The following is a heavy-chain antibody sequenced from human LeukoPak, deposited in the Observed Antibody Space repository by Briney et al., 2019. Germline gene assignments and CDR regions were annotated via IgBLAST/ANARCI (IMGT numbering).Heavy chain of an antibody. J-gene: IGHJ5*02. Sequence: GGSLRLSCAASAFIFSNYGMTWVRQAPGKGLEWVSYISFTTTTEYYADSVKGRFTISRDNAKNSLYLQMNSLRAEDTAVYYCARRPTVTTPLTAWGQGTLVTVSS. CDR1: AFIFSNYG. V-gene: IGHV3-48*04. CDR3: ARRPTVTTPLTA. CDR2: ISFTTTTE. D-gene: IGHD4-17*01.